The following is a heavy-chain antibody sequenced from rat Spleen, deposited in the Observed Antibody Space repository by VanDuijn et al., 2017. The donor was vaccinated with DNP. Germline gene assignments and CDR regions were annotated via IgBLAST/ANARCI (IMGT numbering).Heavy chain of an antibody. CDR3: ARETAEFTVGPMDA. D-gene: IGHD1-1*01. CDR2: IRANGIT. Sequence: QVQLTESGPGLVQPSETLSLTCTVSGFSLTDYSVFWVRQPPGKGLEWMGRIRANGITDYNSALTSRLSISRDTSKSQVFLKMNSLQTDDSAIYFCARETAEFTVGPMDAWGQGTSVTVSS. J-gene: IGHJ4*01. CDR1: GFSLTDYS. V-gene: IGHV2-19*01.